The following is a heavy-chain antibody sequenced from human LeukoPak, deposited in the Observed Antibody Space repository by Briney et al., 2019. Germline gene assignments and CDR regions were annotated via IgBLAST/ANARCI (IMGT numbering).Heavy chain of an antibody. D-gene: IGHD6-13*01. CDR1: GFILRSYA. J-gene: IGHJ5*02. CDR2: ISYDASNK. V-gene: IGHV3-30*04. Sequence: GVPLSLLCAACGFILRSYAVHGVRESRGKGVVGVAVISYDASNKYYPDSVKGQHTITRDNSKNTLYLQMNSLRAEDTAVYYCARAGSSWYGGNWFDPWGQGTLVTVSS. CDR3: ARAGSSWYGGNWFDP.